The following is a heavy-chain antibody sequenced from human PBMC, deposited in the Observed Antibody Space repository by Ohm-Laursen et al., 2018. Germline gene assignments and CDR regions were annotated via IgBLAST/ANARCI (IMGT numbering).Heavy chain of an antibody. V-gene: IGHV3-11*04. D-gene: IGHD6-6*01. CDR1: GFTFSDYY. CDR2: ISHASSHI. CDR3: ARNAAPRGGSSSAGTYYYGLDV. J-gene: IGHJ6*02. Sequence: SLRLSCAASGFTFSDYYMSWIRQAPGKGLEWISYISHASSHIYYADSVKGRFTISRDNAKNTLDLQMNSLRADDTAVYYCARNAAPRGGSSSAGTYYYGLDVWGQGTTVTVSS.